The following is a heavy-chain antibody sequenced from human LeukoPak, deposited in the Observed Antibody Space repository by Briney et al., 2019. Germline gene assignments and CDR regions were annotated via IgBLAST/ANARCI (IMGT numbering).Heavy chain of an antibody. CDR1: GFSFSSYG. Sequence: GGSLRLSCAASGFSFSSYGMHWVRQAPGKGLEWVAVVSSSSDAQFYADSVKGRFTVSRDNSKNTLYLQMSSLRPEDTAVYYCATSIISSWYYFDYWGQGTLVTVSS. V-gene: IGHV3-30*03. J-gene: IGHJ4*02. CDR2: VSSSSDAQ. CDR3: ATSIISSWYYFDY. D-gene: IGHD6-13*01.